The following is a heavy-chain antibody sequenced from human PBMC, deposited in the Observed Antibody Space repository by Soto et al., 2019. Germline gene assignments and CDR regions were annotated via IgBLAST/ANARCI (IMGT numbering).Heavy chain of an antibody. J-gene: IGHJ4*02. V-gene: IGHV3-23*01. CDR3: AGPGLLGYCSGGSCYRY. CDR2: ISGSGGST. Sequence: GGSLRLSCAASGFTFSSYAMSWVRQAPGKGLEWVSAISGSGGSTYYADSVKGRFTISRDISKNTLYLQMNSLRAEDTAVYYCAGPGLLGYCSGGSCYRYWGQGTLVTVSS. CDR1: GFTFSSYA. D-gene: IGHD2-15*01.